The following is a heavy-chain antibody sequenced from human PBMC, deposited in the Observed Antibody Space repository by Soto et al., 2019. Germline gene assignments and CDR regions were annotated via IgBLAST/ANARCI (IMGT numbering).Heavy chain of an antibody. V-gene: IGHV4-39*01. CDR2: IYYSGSI. CDR1: GGSISSRSYY. CDR3: ATEKLAILHPANWFDP. Sequence: QLQLQESGPGLVKPSETLSLICTVSGGSISSRSYYWGWIRQPPGKGLEWIGNIYYSGSIYNNPSLTSRVAISADTSKNEFSLRLSSVTAADPAVYYCATEKLAILHPANWFDPRGQGALVTVSS. D-gene: IGHD2-2*01. J-gene: IGHJ5*02.